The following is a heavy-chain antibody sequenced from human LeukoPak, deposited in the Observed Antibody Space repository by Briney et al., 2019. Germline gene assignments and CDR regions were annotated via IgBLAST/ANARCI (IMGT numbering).Heavy chain of an antibody. D-gene: IGHD3-3*01. J-gene: IGHJ6*02. V-gene: IGHV1-2*04. CDR1: GYTFTGYY. CDR3: AREYLFGSSTGYYYYYGMDV. Sequence: EASVKVSCKASGYTFTGYYMHWVRQAPGQGLEWMGWINPNSGGTNYAQKFQGWVTMTRDTSISTAYMELSRLRSDDTAVYYCAREYLFGSSTGYYYYYGMDVWGQGTTVTVSS. CDR2: INPNSGGT.